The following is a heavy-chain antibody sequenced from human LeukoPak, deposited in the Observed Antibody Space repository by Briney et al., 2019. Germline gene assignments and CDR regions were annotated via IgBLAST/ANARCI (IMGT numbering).Heavy chain of an antibody. Sequence: GGSLRLSCAGSRFTFSSYVMHWVRQAPGKGLEWVALISYDGSNKYYADSVRGRFTISRDNSKNTLYLQMNSLRAEDTAVYYRARRSGIAVAGAFDYWGQGTLVTVSS. CDR2: ISYDGSNK. V-gene: IGHV3-30*04. J-gene: IGHJ4*02. CDR1: RFTFSSYV. D-gene: IGHD6-19*01. CDR3: ARRSGIAVAGAFDY.